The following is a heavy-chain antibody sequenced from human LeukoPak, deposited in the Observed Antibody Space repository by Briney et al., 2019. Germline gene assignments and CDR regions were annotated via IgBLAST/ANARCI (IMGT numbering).Heavy chain of an antibody. D-gene: IGHD6-13*01. CDR2: IRQDGDTK. V-gene: IGHV3-7*03. CDR1: GFPFNAYW. Sequence: GGSLRLSCAASGFPFNAYWMTWVRQAPGKGLEWVANIRQDGDTKYYVDSVKGRFTISRDNAMNSLYLQMNNLRAEDTAIYYCARSVPYGTTWYGRSDFWGQGTLVTVSS. J-gene: IGHJ4*02. CDR3: ARSVPYGTTWYGRSDF.